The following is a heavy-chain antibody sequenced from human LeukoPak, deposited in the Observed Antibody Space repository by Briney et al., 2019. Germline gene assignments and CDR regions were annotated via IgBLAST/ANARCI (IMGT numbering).Heavy chain of an antibody. CDR3: AKDQRSNWGSMGY. Sequence: GRSLRLSCAASGFTFDDYAMHWVRQAPGKGLEWVSGISWNSGSIGYADSVKGRFTISRDNAKNSLYLQMNSLRAEDTAVYYCAKDQRSNWGSMGYWGQGTLVTVSS. V-gene: IGHV3-9*01. D-gene: IGHD7-27*01. CDR2: ISWNSGSI. J-gene: IGHJ4*02. CDR1: GFTFDDYA.